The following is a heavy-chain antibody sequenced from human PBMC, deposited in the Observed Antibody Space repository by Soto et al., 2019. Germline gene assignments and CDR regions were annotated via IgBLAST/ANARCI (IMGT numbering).Heavy chain of an antibody. CDR1: GYTFTSYG. Sequence: ASAKISCKASGYTFTSYGISWLRQAHGKGLEWMGWISAYNGNTNYAQKLQGRVTMTTDTSTSTAYMELRSLRSDDTAVYYCAREYQNYDILTGYYPLTWFDPRGQGTLVTVSS. CDR3: AREYQNYDILTGYYPLTWFDP. V-gene: IGHV1-18*01. J-gene: IGHJ5*02. CDR2: ISAYNGNT. D-gene: IGHD3-9*01.